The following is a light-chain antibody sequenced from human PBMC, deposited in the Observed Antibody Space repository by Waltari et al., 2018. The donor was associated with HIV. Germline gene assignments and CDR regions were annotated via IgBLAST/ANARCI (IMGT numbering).Light chain of an antibody. CDR2: DVS. CDR1: TSDVGAYNF. Sequence: QSALTQPPSVSGSPGQSVTISCTGTTSDVGAYNFVSWYQQHPGKAPTVLIYDVSERPSGGPDRFSGSKAGNTAPLTISGLQAEDEADYYCCSYAGSYTWVFGGGTKLTVL. V-gene: IGLV2-11*01. J-gene: IGLJ3*02. CDR3: CSYAGSYTWV.